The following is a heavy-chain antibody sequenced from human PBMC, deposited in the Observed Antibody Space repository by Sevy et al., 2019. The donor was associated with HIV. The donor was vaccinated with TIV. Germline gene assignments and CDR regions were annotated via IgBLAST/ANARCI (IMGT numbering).Heavy chain of an antibody. J-gene: IGHJ5*02. CDR2: IYRTGST. Sequence: SETLSLTCAVSGGSIRSVNWWHWVRQPPGKGLEWIGEIYRTGSTNYNPSLKSRVTISVDNSKNQFSLNLRSVTAADTAVYYCARGGETPRGVDPWGQGSLVTVSS. D-gene: IGHD3-16*01. CDR3: ARGGETPRGVDP. CDR1: GGSIRSVNW. V-gene: IGHV4-4*02.